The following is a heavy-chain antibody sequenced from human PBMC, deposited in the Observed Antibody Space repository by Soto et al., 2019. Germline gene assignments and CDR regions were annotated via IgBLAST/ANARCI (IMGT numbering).Heavy chain of an antibody. Sequence: PSETLSLTCTVSGGSISSGDYYWRWIRQPPGKGLEWIGYIYYSGSTYYNPSLKSRVTISVDTSKNQFSLKLSSVTAADTAVYYCARGGSGYDYSCFDPWGQGTLVTVSS. CDR1: GGSISSGDYY. D-gene: IGHD5-12*01. CDR2: IYYSGST. V-gene: IGHV4-30-4*01. J-gene: IGHJ5*02. CDR3: ARGGSGYDYSCFDP.